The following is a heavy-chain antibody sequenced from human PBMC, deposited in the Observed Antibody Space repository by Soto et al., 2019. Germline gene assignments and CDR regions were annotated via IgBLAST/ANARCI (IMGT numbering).Heavy chain of an antibody. CDR3: AKVTKRAAAGRYECYKDGIDV. V-gene: IGHV3-23*01. CDR1: GFAFSTYA. J-gene: IGHJ6*02. D-gene: IGHD6-13*01. CDR2: ISGSGGSS. Sequence: EVQLLESGGALEHPGGSLRLSCAASGFAFSTYAMTWVRQAPGKGLEWVSVISGSGGSSYYAASVKGRFTISRDNSKNTPYLQMNGMRAGDTALYFCAKVTKRAAAGRYECYKDGIDVWGQGTTVTVSS.